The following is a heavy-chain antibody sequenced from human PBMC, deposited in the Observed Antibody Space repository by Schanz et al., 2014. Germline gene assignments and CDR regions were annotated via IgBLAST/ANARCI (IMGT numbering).Heavy chain of an antibody. CDR3: ARDRLECGAECYSVEVFEI. V-gene: IGHV1-69*04. J-gene: IGHJ4*02. D-gene: IGHD2-21*01. CDR1: GYTFSDYG. Sequence: QVQLVQSGDEVKKPGASVKVSCKTSGYTFSDYGITWVRQAPGQGLEWMGRIIPSLGLAKYEQKCQDKVTITADTSTTTAYMELSGLRSEDTAVYYCARDRLECGAECYSVEVFEIWGQGTLXTVSS. CDR2: IIPSLGLA.